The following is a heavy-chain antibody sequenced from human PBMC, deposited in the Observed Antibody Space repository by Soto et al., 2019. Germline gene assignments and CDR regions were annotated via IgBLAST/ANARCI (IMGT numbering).Heavy chain of an antibody. CDR1: GFTFSNYG. V-gene: IGHV3-33*01. D-gene: IGHD1-26*01. Sequence: GGSLRLSCAASGFTFSNYGMHWVRQAPGKGLEWVAIIWHDGNNKYYADSVRGRFIISRDNSKNRLYLQMNSLRAEDTAVYYCASDLVGASDSYGLDVWGQGTPFTVSS. CDR2: IWHDGNNK. J-gene: IGHJ6*02. CDR3: ASDLVGASDSYGLDV.